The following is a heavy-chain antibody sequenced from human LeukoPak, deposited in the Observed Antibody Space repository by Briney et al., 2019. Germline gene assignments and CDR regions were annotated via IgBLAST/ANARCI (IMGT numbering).Heavy chain of an antibody. CDR2: IRYDGSNK. CDR1: GFTFSSYG. Sequence: PGGSLRLSCAASGFTFSSYGMHWVRQAPGKGLEWVAFIRYDGSNKYYADSVKGRFTISRDNSKNTLYLQMNSLRAEDTAVYYCARAISGGYHYYFDYWGQGTLVTVSS. J-gene: IGHJ4*02. D-gene: IGHD3-22*01. CDR3: ARAISGGYHYYFDY. V-gene: IGHV3-30*02.